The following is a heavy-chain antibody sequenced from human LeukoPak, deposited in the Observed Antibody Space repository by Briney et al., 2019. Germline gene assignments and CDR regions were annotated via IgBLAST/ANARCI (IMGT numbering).Heavy chain of an antibody. Sequence: SETLSLTCTVSDNSFSSGSYYWSWIRKLPGKGLEWIGYVHYSGSTNYNPSLKSRVTISVDTSKNQFSLKLSSVTAADTAVYYCARVAVAGTFRIYYFDYWGQGTLVTVSS. CDR2: VHYSGST. CDR1: DNSFSSGSYY. CDR3: ARVAVAGTFRIYYFDY. V-gene: IGHV4-61*01. J-gene: IGHJ4*02. D-gene: IGHD6-19*01.